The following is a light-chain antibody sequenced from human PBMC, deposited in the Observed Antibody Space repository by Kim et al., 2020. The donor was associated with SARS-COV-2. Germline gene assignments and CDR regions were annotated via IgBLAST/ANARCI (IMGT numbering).Light chain of an antibody. CDR1: QSVLYSSNNKNY. V-gene: IGKV4-1*01. J-gene: IGKJ4*01. CDR2: WAS. CDR3: QQYYSTPLT. Sequence: ATINCRSSQSVLYSSNNKNYLAWYQQKPGQPPKLLIYWASTRESGVPDRFSGSGSGTDFTLTISSLQAEDVAVYYCQQYYSTPLTFGGGTKVDIK.